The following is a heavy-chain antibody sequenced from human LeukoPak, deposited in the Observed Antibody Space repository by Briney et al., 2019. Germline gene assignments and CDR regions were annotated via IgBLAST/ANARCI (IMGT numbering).Heavy chain of an antibody. Sequence: SETLSLTCTVSGGSISSYFWSWIRQSPEKGLEWIGFIYYTGTAYYNPSLKSRVTISLDTSKNQFSLKLSSVTAADTAIYYCARDFSSSSTVYYYYMDVWGKGTTVTVSS. CDR3: ARDFSSSSTVYYYYMDV. V-gene: IGHV4-59*12. D-gene: IGHD6-6*01. CDR2: IYYTGTA. J-gene: IGHJ6*03. CDR1: GGSISSYF.